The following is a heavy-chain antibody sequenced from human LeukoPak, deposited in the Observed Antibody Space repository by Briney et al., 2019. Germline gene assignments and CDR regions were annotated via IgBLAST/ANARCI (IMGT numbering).Heavy chain of an antibody. J-gene: IGHJ4*02. CDR1: GGSISSYY. CDR3: ARFTVSAAAGELDY. D-gene: IGHD6-13*01. CDR2: IYYSGST. V-gene: IGHV4-59*01. Sequence: SETLSLTCTASGGSISSYYWSWIRQPPGKGLDWIGYIYYSGSTNYSPSLKSPVTMSVDTSKNEFSVKLSSVTAADTAVYYCARFTVSAAAGELDYWGQATLVTVSP.